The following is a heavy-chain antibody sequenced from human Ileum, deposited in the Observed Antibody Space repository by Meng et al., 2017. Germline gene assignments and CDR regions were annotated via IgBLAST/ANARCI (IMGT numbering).Heavy chain of an antibody. CDR3: ARVNIPGSGSYYRIYFVY. V-gene: IGHV3-30*04. Sequence: GESLKISCAASGFTFSSYAMHWVRQAPGKGLEWVAVISYDGSNKYYADSVKGRFTISRDNSKNTLYLQMNSLRAEDTAVYYCARVNIPGSGSYYRIYFVYWGQGTLVTVSS. J-gene: IGHJ4*02. CDR2: ISYDGSNK. CDR1: GFTFSSYA. D-gene: IGHD3-10*01.